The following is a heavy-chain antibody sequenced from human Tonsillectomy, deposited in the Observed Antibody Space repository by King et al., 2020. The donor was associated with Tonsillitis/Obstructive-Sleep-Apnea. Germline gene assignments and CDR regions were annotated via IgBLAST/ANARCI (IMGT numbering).Heavy chain of an antibody. J-gene: IGHJ4*02. CDR3: ARGTTVKSFDY. CDR2: IYYSGST. V-gene: IGHV4-31*03. D-gene: IGHD4-17*01. Sequence: QVQLQESGPGLVKPSQTLSLTCTVSGGSISSGGYYWSWIRQHPGKGLEWIGCIYYSGSTYYNPSLKSRLTLSVDTSKNQFSLELSSVTPADTAVYYCARGTTVKSFDYWGQGTLVTVSS. CDR1: GGSISSGGYY.